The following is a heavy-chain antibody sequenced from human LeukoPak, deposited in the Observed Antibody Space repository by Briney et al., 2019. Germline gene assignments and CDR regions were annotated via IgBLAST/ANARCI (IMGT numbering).Heavy chain of an antibody. CDR1: GYTFTGYY. J-gene: IGHJ6*02. Sequence: ASVKVSCKASGYTFTGYYMHWVRQAPGQGLEWMGWINPNSGSTNYAQKFQGRVTMTRDTPISTAYMELSRLRSDDTAVYYCARSELLWFGESDYYYYYGMDVWGQGTTVTVSS. V-gene: IGHV1-2*02. D-gene: IGHD3-10*01. CDR3: ARSELLWFGESDYYYYYGMDV. CDR2: INPNSGST.